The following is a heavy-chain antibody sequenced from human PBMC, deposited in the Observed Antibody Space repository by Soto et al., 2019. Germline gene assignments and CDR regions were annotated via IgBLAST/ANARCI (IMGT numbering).Heavy chain of an antibody. CDR3: AREKMVRGVIRAYYYGMDV. J-gene: IGHJ6*02. CDR2: INPNSGGT. D-gene: IGHD3-10*01. CDR1: GYTFTGYY. V-gene: IGHV1-2*04. Sequence: ASVKVSCKASGYTFTGYYMHWVRQAPGQGLEWMGWINPNSGGTNYAQKFQGWVTMTRDTSISTAYMELSRLRSDDRAVYYCAREKMVRGVIRAYYYGMDVWGQGTTVTVSS.